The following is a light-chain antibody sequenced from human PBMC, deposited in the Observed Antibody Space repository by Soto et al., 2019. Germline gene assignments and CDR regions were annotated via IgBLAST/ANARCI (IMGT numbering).Light chain of an antibody. CDR3: QKFDKGPWT. V-gene: IGKV3-15*01. CDR2: GAS. CDR1: QSVSSH. J-gene: IGKJ1*01. Sequence: ETVVTQSPATLSVSPGERATLSCRASQSVSSHLAWYQQKPGQAPRLLIYGASTRATGVPARFSGSGSGTEFALTISSLQSEDSAVYYCQKFDKGPWTFGQGTKVEVK.